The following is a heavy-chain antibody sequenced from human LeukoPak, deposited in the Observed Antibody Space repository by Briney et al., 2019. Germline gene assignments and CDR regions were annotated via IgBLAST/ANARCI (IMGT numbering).Heavy chain of an antibody. J-gene: IGHJ4*02. D-gene: IGHD1-26*01. CDR1: GFIFKSHA. Sequence: GGSLRLSCAASGFIFKSHAMSWVRQAPGKGLEWVSATSGSGGSKFYADSVKGRFTISRDNSKDTLYLQMNSLRAEDTAVYYCEAWGATDLWGQGTLVTVSS. CDR3: EAWGATDL. V-gene: IGHV3-23*01. CDR2: TSGSGGSK.